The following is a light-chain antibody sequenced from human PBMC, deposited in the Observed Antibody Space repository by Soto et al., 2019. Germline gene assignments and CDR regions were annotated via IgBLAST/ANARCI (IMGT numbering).Light chain of an antibody. CDR2: GAS. CDR3: QQRSDWPRIT. J-gene: IGKJ5*01. CDR1: QSVSSN. Sequence: EVVLTQSPGTLSLARGERTTLSCRASQSVSSNLAWYQQRPGQAPRLLIYGASTRATGIPARFSGSGSGTEFTLTISSLQSEDFAVYYCQQRSDWPRITFGQGTRLETK. V-gene: IGKV3-15*01.